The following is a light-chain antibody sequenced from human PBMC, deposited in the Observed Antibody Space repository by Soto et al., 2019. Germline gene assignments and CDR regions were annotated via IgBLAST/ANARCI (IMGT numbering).Light chain of an antibody. Sequence: QSVLTQPPSASGTPGQRVTISCAGSSSNIGSNYVYWYQQLPGTAPKLLIYRNNQRPSGVPDRFSGSKSGTSASLAISGLSSEDEADYYCAAWDDSLSGQVFGGGTKLTVL. CDR2: RNN. J-gene: IGLJ2*01. CDR3: AAWDDSLSGQV. V-gene: IGLV1-47*01. CDR1: SSNIGSNY.